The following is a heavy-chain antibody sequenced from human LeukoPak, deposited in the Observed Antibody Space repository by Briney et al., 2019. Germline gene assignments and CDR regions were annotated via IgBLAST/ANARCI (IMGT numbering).Heavy chain of an antibody. J-gene: IGHJ6*03. V-gene: IGHV4-59*01. Sequence: SETLSLTCTVSGGSISSYYWSWIRQPPGKGLEWIGYIYYSGSTNYNPSLKSRVTISVDTSKNQFSLKLSSVTAADTAVYYCARGDCSSTSCYAFPGGYYYYMDVWGKGTTVTVSS. D-gene: IGHD2-2*01. CDR1: GGSISSYY. CDR3: ARGDCSSTSCYAFPGGYYYYMDV. CDR2: IYYSGST.